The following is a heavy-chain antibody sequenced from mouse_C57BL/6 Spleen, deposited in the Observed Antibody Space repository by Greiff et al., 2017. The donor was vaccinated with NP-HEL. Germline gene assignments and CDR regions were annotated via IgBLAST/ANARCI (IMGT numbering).Heavy chain of an antibody. D-gene: IGHD2-5*01. V-gene: IGHV5-17*01. CDR2: ISSGSSTI. J-gene: IGHJ4*01. CDR3: ARPLSNRAMDY. Sequence: EVKLMESGGGLVKPGGSLKLSCAASGFTFSDYGMHWVRQAPEKGLEWVAYISSGSSTIYYADTVKGRFTISRDNAKNTLFLQMTSLRSEDTAMYYCARPLSNRAMDYWGQGTSVTVSS. CDR1: GFTFSDYG.